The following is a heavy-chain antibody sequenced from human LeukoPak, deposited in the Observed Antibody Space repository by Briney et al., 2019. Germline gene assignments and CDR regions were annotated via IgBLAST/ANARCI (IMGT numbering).Heavy chain of an antibody. V-gene: IGHV1-2*02. CDR1: GYTFTGYY. CDR3: ARELGVPPDCSSTSCYLDY. CDR2: INPNSGGT. D-gene: IGHD2-2*01. J-gene: IGHJ4*02. Sequence: ASVKVSCKASGYTFTGYYMHWVQQAPGQGLEWMGWINPNSGGTNYAQKIQGRVTMTRDTSISTAYMELSRLRSDDTAVYYCARELGVPPDCSSTSCYLDYWGQGTLVTVSS.